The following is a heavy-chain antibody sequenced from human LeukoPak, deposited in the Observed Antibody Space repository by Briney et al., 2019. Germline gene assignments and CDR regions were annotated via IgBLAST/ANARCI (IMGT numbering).Heavy chain of an antibody. CDR3: ARPLPRRAGYSSGWSDALDI. D-gene: IGHD6-19*01. CDR2: IKEDGSET. CDR1: GFTFSKSW. J-gene: IGHJ3*02. Sequence: GGSLRLSCAASGFTFSKSWMSWVRQVPGEELEWVANIKEDGSETYYVGFVKGRFTISRDNTKNSVYLQMSSLTAEDTAVYYCARPLPRRAGYSSGWSDALDIWGQGTMVTVSS. V-gene: IGHV3-7*01.